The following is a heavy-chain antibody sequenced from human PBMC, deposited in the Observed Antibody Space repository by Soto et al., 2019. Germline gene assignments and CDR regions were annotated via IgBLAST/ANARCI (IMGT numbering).Heavy chain of an antibody. V-gene: IGHV3-53*01. CDR2: IYSGGST. J-gene: IGHJ3*01. CDR3: AARPLLPGAP. CDR1: GFTFSSND. D-gene: IGHD3-22*01. Sequence: EVQLVESGGGLIQPGGSLRLSCAASGFTFSSNDMNWVRQAPGEGLEWVSLIYSGGSTYYADSVKGRFIISRHNSKNTLYLQRRSLGAKDTAVYYSAARPLLPGAPWGQGTMVSVSS.